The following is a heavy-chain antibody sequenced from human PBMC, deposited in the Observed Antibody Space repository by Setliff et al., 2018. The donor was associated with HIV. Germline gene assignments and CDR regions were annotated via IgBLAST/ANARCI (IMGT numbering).Heavy chain of an antibody. D-gene: IGHD5-18*01. V-gene: IGHV4-39*01. Sequence: SETLSLTCIVSGGSINSGGYYWSWIRQHPGKGLEWIGHIYYSGNTFYNPSLKSRVTMSVDTSENQFSLRLSSVTAADTAVHYCARLLYSYGMRGYFDSWGQGTLVTVSS. CDR2: IYYSGNT. CDR3: ARLLYSYGMRGYFDS. J-gene: IGHJ4*02. CDR1: GGSINSGGYY.